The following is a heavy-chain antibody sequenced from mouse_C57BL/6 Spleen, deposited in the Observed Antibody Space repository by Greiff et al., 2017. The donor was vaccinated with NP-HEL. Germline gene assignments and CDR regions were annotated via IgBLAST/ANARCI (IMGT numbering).Heavy chain of an antibody. CDR2: IYPSDSET. V-gene: IGHV1-61*01. Sequence: QVQLQQPGAELVRPGSSVKLSCKASGYTFTSYWMDWVKQRPGQGLEWIGNIYPSDSETHYNQQFKDKSTLTVDKSSSTAYMQLSSLTSEDSAVYYCARGGSNFDYWGQGTTLTVSS. CDR3: ARGGSNFDY. J-gene: IGHJ2*01. CDR1: GYTFTSYW.